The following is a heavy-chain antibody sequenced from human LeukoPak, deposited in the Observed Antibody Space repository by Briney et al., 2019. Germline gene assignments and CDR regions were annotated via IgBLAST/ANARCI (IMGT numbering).Heavy chain of an antibody. CDR2: ISYDGSNK. Sequence: GRSLRLSCAASGFTFSSYAMHWVRQAPGKGLEWVAVISYDGSNKYYADSVKGRFTISRDNSKNTLYLQMNSLRAEDTAVYYCARDPRIQLWYYYGMDVWGQGTTVTVSS. J-gene: IGHJ6*02. D-gene: IGHD5-18*01. V-gene: IGHV3-30-3*01. CDR3: ARDPRIQLWYYYGMDV. CDR1: GFTFSSYA.